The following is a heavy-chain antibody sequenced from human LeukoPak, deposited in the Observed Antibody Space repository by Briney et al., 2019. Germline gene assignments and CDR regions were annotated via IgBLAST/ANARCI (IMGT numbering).Heavy chain of an antibody. CDR1: GYTFTSYY. Sequence: ASVKVSCNASGYTFTSYYMHWVRQAPGQGLEWMGIINPSGGSTSYAQKFQGRVTMTRDTSTSTVYMELSSLRSEDTAVYYCARGPNYYDSSGYYRRVDYWGQGTLVTVSS. CDR3: ARGPNYYDSSGYYRRVDY. D-gene: IGHD3-22*01. J-gene: IGHJ4*02. V-gene: IGHV1-46*01. CDR2: INPSGGST.